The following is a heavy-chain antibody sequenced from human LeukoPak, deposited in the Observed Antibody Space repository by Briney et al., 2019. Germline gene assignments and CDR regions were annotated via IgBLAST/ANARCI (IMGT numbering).Heavy chain of an antibody. Sequence: SETLSLTCTVSGGSISSYYWSWIRQPPGKGLEYIGYIYYSGSTNYNPSLKSRVTISVDTSKNQFSLKLSSVTAADTAVYYCARLRYYYDSSGYYDAFDIWGQGTMVTVSS. CDR1: GGSISSYY. J-gene: IGHJ3*02. V-gene: IGHV4-59*08. CDR3: ARLRYYYDSSGYYDAFDI. CDR2: IYYSGST. D-gene: IGHD3-22*01.